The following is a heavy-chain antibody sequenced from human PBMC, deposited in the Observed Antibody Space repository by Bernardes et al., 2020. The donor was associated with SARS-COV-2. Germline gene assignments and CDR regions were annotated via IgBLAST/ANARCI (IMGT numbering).Heavy chain of an antibody. CDR1: GFDFRTYG. J-gene: IGHJ6*02. CDR2: ITSAGDT. V-gene: IGHV3-66*02. Sequence: GSLRLSCAASGFDFRTYGMTWVRQAPGKGLEWLSLITSAGDTYYADSVKGRFTISRDNSKNTLYLQMNSLRAEDTAVYYCARPAGGSGSYYGEDYYYGMDVWGQGTTVTVSS. CDR3: ARPAGGSGSYYGEDYYYGMDV. D-gene: IGHD1-26*01.